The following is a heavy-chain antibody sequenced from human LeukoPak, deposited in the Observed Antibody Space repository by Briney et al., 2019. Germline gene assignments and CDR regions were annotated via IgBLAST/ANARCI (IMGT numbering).Heavy chain of an antibody. V-gene: IGHV3-23*01. D-gene: IGHD5-12*01. CDR2: IRATAGTT. J-gene: IGHJ4*02. Sequence: GGSLRLSCAASGFAFSSYAMTWVRQAPGKGLQWVSTIRATAGTTYYTDSVKGRFTISRDNSKNTVFLQMNSLRAEDTAVYYCAKGGYTSHYDYWGQGILVTVSS. CDR3: AKGGYTSHYDY. CDR1: GFAFSSYA.